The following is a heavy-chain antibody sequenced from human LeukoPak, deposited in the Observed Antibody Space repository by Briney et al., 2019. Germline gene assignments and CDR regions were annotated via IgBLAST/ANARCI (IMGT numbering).Heavy chain of an antibody. V-gene: IGHV4-59*08. CDR1: GGSISSYY. CDR2: IYYSGST. D-gene: IGHD6-13*01. Sequence: SETLSLTCTVSGGSISSYYWSWIRQPPGKELEWIGYIYYSGSTNYNPTLKSRVTISVDTSKNQFSLKLSSVTAADTAVYYCASYIAAAGTFQHWGQGTLVTVSS. CDR3: ASYIAAAGTFQH. J-gene: IGHJ1*01.